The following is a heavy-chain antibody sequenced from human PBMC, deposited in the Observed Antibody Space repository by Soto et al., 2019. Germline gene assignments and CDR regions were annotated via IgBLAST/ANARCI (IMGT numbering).Heavy chain of an antibody. D-gene: IGHD3-16*01. V-gene: IGHV3-9*01. CDR1: GFTFDDYA. CDR2: ISWNSGSI. J-gene: IGHJ4*02. Sequence: EVQLVESGGGLVQPGRSLRISCAASGFTFDDYAMHWVRQAPGKGLEWVSGISWNSGSIGYADSVKGRFTISSDNAKNSLYLQMNRLRAEDTALYYCAQDMGDYWGQGTLVTVSS. CDR3: AQDMGDY.